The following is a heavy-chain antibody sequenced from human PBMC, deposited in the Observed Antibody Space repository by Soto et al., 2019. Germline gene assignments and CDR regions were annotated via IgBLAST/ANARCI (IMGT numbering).Heavy chain of an antibody. CDR1: GGSISSSNW. Sequence: QVQLQESGPGLVKPSGTLSLTCAVSGGSISSSNWWSWVRQPPGKGLEWIGEIYHSGSTNYNPSLKGRVTISVDKSKNQFSLKLSSVTAADTAVYYCARGAAVTPLLYGMDVWGQGTTVTVSS. D-gene: IGHD4-17*01. J-gene: IGHJ6*02. CDR3: ARGAAVTPLLYGMDV. CDR2: IYHSGST. V-gene: IGHV4-4*02.